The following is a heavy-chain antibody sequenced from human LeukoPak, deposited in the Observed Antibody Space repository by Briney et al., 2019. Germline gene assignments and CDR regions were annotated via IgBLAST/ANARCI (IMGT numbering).Heavy chain of an antibody. Sequence: GGSLRLSCTACGFIFRNYVVSGVRQAPGKGLECVLGIRGSGGSIYYAESVKGRFTISRDSTKNTLNLQMNSLRAEDTAVYYCAKHGDTAMWLDYSGQGTLVTVSS. CDR1: GFIFRNYV. V-gene: IGHV3-23*01. D-gene: IGHD5-18*01. CDR3: AKHGDTAMWLDY. J-gene: IGHJ4*02. CDR2: IRGSGGSI.